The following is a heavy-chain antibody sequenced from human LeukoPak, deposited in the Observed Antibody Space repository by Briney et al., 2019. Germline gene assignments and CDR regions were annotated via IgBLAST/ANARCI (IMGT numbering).Heavy chain of an antibody. CDR2: IYYSGST. CDR3: ATTPLLWFGEFFRYYYGMDV. D-gene: IGHD3-10*01. CDR1: GGSISSYY. Sequence: PSETLSLTCTVSGGSISSYYWSWIRQPPGKGLEWIGYIYYSGSTNYNPSLKSRVTISVDTSKNQFSLKLSSVTAADTAVYYCATTPLLWFGEFFRYYYGMDVWGQGTTVTVSS. V-gene: IGHV4-59*12. J-gene: IGHJ6*02.